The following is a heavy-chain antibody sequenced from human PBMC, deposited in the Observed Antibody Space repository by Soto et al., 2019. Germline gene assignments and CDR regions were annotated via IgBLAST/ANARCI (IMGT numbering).Heavy chain of an antibody. CDR2: INWNGGIT. V-gene: IGHV3-20*04. J-gene: IGHJ4*02. CDR1: GFTFDDYG. Sequence: EVQLVESGGGVVRPGGSLRLSCAASGFTFDDYGMSWVRQAPGKGLEWVSGINWNGGITGYADSVKSRFTISRDNAKNYLYLQMNSLRAEDTALYYCTRGRVVAATCPFDYWGQGTLVTVSS. CDR3: TRGRVVAATCPFDY. D-gene: IGHD2-15*01.